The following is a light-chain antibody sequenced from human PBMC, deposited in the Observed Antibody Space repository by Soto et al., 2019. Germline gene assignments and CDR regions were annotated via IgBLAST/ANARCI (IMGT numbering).Light chain of an antibody. CDR1: QSVSSSY. V-gene: IGKV3-20*01. Sequence: EIGLTQCPGTLSLSPGERATLSCRASQSVSSSYLAWYQQKPGQAPRLLIYGASSRATGIPDRFSGSGSGTDFTLTISRLEPEDFAVYYCQQYGSSPLTFGGGTKVDIK. J-gene: IGKJ4*01. CDR3: QQYGSSPLT. CDR2: GAS.